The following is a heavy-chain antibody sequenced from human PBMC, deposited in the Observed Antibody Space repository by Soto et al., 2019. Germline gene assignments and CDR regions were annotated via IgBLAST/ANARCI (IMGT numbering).Heavy chain of an antibody. CDR2: IYYSGST. Sequence: QVQLQESGPGLVKPSQTLSLTCTVSGGSISSGGYYWSWIRQHPGKGLEWIGYIYYSGSTYYNPSLQSRVTLSVDTSKNQFSLKLSSVTAADTAVYYCARAGIAAADHFDYWGQGTLVTVSS. V-gene: IGHV4-31*03. D-gene: IGHD6-13*01. J-gene: IGHJ4*02. CDR3: ARAGIAAADHFDY. CDR1: GGSISSGGYY.